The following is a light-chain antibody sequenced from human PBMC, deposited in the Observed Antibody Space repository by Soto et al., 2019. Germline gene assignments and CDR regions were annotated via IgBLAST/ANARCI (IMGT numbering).Light chain of an antibody. J-gene: IGLJ2*01. CDR2: DVN. V-gene: IGLV2-14*03. CDR3: TSWTTSTTMI. CDR1: RSDIGAYNF. Sequence: QSVLTQPASVSGSPGQSITISCTGTRSDIGAYNFVSWYQQHPSEVPKLILYDVNVRPSGVSNRFSGSKSGNTASLTISGLQAEDEADYYCTSWTTSTTMIFGGGTQLTVL.